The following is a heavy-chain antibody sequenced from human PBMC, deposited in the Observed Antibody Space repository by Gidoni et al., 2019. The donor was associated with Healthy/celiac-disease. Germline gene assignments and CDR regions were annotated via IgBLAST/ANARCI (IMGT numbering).Heavy chain of an antibody. J-gene: IGHJ4*02. Sequence: QVQLVQSGAEVKKPGASGKVSCKASGYTLTGDYMHWVRQAPGQGLEWMGWINPNSGGTNYAPKFQGRVTMTRYTSISTAYMELSRLRPDDTAVYYCARVDCSSTSCYTKPALDYWGQGTLVTVSS. CDR2: INPNSGGT. V-gene: IGHV1-2*02. D-gene: IGHD2-2*02. CDR3: ARVDCSSTSCYTKPALDY. CDR1: GYTLTGDY.